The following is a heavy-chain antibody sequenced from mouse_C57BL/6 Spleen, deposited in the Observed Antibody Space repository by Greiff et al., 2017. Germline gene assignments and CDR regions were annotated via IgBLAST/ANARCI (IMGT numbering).Heavy chain of an antibody. CDR1: GYTFTSYW. CDR2: IHPNSGST. V-gene: IGHV1-64*01. J-gene: IGHJ2*01. D-gene: IGHD2-1*01. Sequence: QVQLQQPGAELVKPGASVKLSCKASGYTFTSYWMHWVKQRPGQGLEWIGMIHPNSGSTNYNEKFKSKATLTVDKSSSTAYMQLSSLTSEDSAVYYCARSEVNYHFDYWGQGTTLTVSS. CDR3: ARSEVNYHFDY.